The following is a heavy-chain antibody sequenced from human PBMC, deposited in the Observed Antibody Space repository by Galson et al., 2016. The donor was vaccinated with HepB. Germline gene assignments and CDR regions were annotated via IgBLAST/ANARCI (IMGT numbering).Heavy chain of an antibody. D-gene: IGHD1-26*01. CDR2: IYYGGRT. V-gene: IGHV4-39*01. Sequence: ETLSLTCTVSGGPIRGTSYCWGWIRQPPGEGLEWIGSIYYGGRTHYKSSLKSRVTMSIDTSNNQVYLKLRFVTAADTAMYYCARHESPGAVSSIFDLWGLGTLVTVSS. CDR1: GGPIRGTSYC. CDR3: ARHESPGAVSSIFDL. J-gene: IGHJ2*01.